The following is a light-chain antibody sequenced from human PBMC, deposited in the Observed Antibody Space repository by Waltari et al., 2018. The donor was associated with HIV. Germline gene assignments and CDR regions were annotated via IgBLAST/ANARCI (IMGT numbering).Light chain of an antibody. CDR3: QAWDRSVV. Sequence: QSVLTQPPSVSGTPGQRITISCTGTNFNIGAGYDVHWFQQVPGAAPKHRIHGSSLRPSGVPDRFSGSKSGTSASLAITGLQAEDEADYYCQAWDRSVVFGGGTKLTVL. V-gene: IGLV1-40*01. CDR2: GSS. CDR1: NFNIGAGYD. J-gene: IGLJ2*01.